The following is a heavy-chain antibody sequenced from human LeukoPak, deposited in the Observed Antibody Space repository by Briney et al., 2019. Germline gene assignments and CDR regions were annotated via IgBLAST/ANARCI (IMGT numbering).Heavy chain of an antibody. D-gene: IGHD2-2*01. V-gene: IGHV3-30*02. CDR3: AKEIFLFGYCSTTSCSDAFDI. CDR2: IRYDGSDK. CDR1: GFTFSSFG. Sequence: PGGSLRLSCAASGFTFSSFGIHWVRQAPGKGLEWVAFIRYDGSDKYYADSVKGRFTISRDNSKNMLYLQMNSLRAVDTAVYYCAKEIFLFGYCSTTSCSDAFDIWGQGTMATVSS. J-gene: IGHJ3*02.